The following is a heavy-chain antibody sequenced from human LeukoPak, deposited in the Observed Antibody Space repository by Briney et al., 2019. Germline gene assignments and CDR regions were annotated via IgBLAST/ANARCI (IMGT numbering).Heavy chain of an antibody. J-gene: IGHJ5*02. CDR1: GASVGSAGYY. D-gene: IGHD6-13*01. Sequence: SETLSLTCTVSGASVGSAGYYWSWIRQPPGGGLEWIGYIYYISNTNYNPSLRSRVTMSVDPSKNQFSLKLNSVTAADTAVYYCAREISSSLRAWGQGTLVTVSS. V-gene: IGHV4-61*08. CDR2: IYYISNT. CDR3: AREISSSLRA.